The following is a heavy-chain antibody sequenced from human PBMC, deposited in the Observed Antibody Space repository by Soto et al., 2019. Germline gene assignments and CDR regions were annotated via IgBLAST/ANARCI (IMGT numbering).Heavy chain of an antibody. CDR2: IIPIFGTA. V-gene: IGHV1-69*01. Sequence: QVQLVQSGAEVKKPGSSVKVSCKASGGTFSSYAISWVRQAPGQGLEWMGGIIPIFGTANYAQKFQGRVTITADESTSTAYMELSSLRSEDKAVYYCARDRDTAMVTAYYYGMDVGGQGTTVTVSS. J-gene: IGHJ6*02. CDR1: GGTFSSYA. D-gene: IGHD5-18*01. CDR3: ARDRDTAMVTAYYYGMDV.